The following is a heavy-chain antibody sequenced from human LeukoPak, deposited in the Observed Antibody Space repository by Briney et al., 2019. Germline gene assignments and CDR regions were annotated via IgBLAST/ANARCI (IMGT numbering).Heavy chain of an antibody. Sequence: PGGSLRLSCAASGFTFYNYWMNWVRQAPGKGLEWVADIDRAGSGNHYVDSVKRPFTISRDNSKNSLHLQMNSLRAEDTAVYYCARDSGTDDYMRAFDIWGQGTIVTVST. CDR1: GFTFYNYW. CDR2: IDRAGSGN. J-gene: IGHJ3*02. V-gene: IGHV3-7*05. D-gene: IGHD5-24*01. CDR3: ARDSGTDDYMRAFDI.